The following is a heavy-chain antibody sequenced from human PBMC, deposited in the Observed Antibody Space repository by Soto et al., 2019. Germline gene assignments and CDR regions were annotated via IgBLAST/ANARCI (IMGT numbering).Heavy chain of an antibody. CDR2: ISSSSSYI. Sequence: PGGSLRLSCAASGFTFSSYSMNWVRQAPGKGLEWVSSISSSSSYIYYADSVKGRFTISRDNAKNSLYLQMNSLRAEDTAVYYCARDPDTAMAMDYYYGMDVWGQGTTVTVPS. D-gene: IGHD5-18*01. CDR1: GFTFSSYS. CDR3: ARDPDTAMAMDYYYGMDV. J-gene: IGHJ6*02. V-gene: IGHV3-21*01.